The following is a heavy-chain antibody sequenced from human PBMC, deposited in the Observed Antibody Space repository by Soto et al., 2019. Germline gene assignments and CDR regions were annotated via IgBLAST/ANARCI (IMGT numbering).Heavy chain of an antibody. CDR3: ARDILSPYYDIWTGPYSYYGMAV. D-gene: IGHD3-9*01. J-gene: IGHJ6*02. CDR1: GFTFSSYA. V-gene: IGHV3-30-3*01. CDR2: ISYDGSNK. Sequence: TGGSLRLSCAASGFTFSSYAMHWVRQAPGKGLEWVAVISYDGSNKYYADSVKGRFTISRDNSKNTLYLQMNSLRAEDTAVYYCARDILSPYYDIWTGPYSYYGMAVRGQGTTVTVSS.